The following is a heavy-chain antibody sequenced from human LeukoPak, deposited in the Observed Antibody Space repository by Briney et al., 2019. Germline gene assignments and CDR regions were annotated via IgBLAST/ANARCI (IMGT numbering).Heavy chain of an antibody. V-gene: IGHV3-64*01. CDR1: GFTFSSYA. Sequence: GGSLRLSCAASGFTFSSYAMHWVRQAPGKGLEYVSAISSNGGSTYYANSVKGRFSISRDNSKNTLYLQLNSLRAEDTSVYYCARDSTYWYDSGSSGPHYFDYWGQGTLVTVSS. CDR3: ARDSTYWYDSGSSGPHYFDY. CDR2: ISSNGGST. D-gene: IGHD3-10*01. J-gene: IGHJ4*02.